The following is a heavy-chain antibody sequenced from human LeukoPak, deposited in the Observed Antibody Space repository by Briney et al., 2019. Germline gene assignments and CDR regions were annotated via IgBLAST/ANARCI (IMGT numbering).Heavy chain of an antibody. D-gene: IGHD2-2*01. J-gene: IGHJ6*03. CDR3: ASGYCSSTSCPTESYYYYMDV. Sequence: SETLSLTCTVSGGSISSYYWSWIRQPPGKGLEGIGYIYTSGSTNYNPSLKSRVTISVDTSKNQFSLKLSSVTAADTAVYYCASGYCSSTSCPTESYYYYMDVWGKGTTVTVSS. CDR1: GGSISSYY. V-gene: IGHV4-4*09. CDR2: IYTSGST.